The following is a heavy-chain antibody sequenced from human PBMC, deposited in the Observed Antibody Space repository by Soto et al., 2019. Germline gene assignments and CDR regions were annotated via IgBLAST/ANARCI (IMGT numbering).Heavy chain of an antibody. CDR2: VYYSGTT. V-gene: IGHV4-61*08. CDR3: ARDGIAPPDYLEP. CDR1: GGSIDSGDYY. J-gene: IGHJ5*02. D-gene: IGHD4-17*01. Sequence: SVTLSLTCTASGGSIDSGDYYWSWIRQPPGKGLEWIGYVYYSGTTNYNPFLKSRVTLSLDKSKNQFSLKMNSVTAADTAVYYCARDGIAPPDYLEPWRQGTLVTVSS.